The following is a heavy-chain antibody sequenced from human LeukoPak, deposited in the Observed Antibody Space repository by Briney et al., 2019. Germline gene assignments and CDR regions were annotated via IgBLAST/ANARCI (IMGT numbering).Heavy chain of an antibody. CDR2: ISGSGSST. V-gene: IGHV3-23*01. CDR3: AKDRVYASGSRDAFDI. Sequence: GGSLRLSCAASGFTLSSYAMSWVRQAPGKGLEWVSGISGSGSSTYYADSVKGRFTISRDNSKNTLSLQMNSLRAEDTAVYYCAKDRVYASGSRDAFDIWGQGTMVTVSS. CDR1: GFTLSSYA. J-gene: IGHJ3*02. D-gene: IGHD3-10*01.